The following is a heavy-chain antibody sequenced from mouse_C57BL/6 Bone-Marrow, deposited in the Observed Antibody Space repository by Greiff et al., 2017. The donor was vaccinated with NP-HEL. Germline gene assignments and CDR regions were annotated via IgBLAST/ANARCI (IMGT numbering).Heavy chain of an antibody. CDR3: AKNYYPYWYFDV. V-gene: IGHV1-61*01. J-gene: IGHJ1*03. CDR1: GYTFTSYW. D-gene: IGHD1-1*01. CDR2: IYPSDSDT. Sequence: QVQLQQPGAELVRPGSSVKLSCKASGYTFTSYWMDWVTQTPGQGLAWIGNIYPSDSDTHYNQKFKDKATLTVDKSSSTAYRQHSNLTSEDSAVYYCAKNYYPYWYFDVWGTGTTVTVSS.